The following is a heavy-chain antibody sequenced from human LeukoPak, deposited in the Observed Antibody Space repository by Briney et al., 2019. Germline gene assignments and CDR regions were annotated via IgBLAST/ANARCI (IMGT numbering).Heavy chain of an antibody. D-gene: IGHD3-3*01. J-gene: IGHJ4*02. V-gene: IGHV1-2*02. CDR2: INPNSGGT. CDR3: ARGSLRFLEWLLFDY. CDR1: GYTFTGYY. Sequence: ASVKVSFKASGYTFTGYYMHWVRQAPGQGLEWMGWINPNSGGTNYAQKFQGRVTMTRDTSISTAYMELSRLRSDDTAVYYCARGSLRFLEWLLFDYWGQGTLVTVSS.